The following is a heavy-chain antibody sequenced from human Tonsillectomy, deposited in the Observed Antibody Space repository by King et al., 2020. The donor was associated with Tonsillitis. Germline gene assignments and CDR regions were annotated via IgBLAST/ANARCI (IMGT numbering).Heavy chain of an antibody. CDR2: INHSGST. CDR3: ARGRSGYRYYYYGMDV. J-gene: IGHJ6*02. Sequence: VQLQQWGAELLKPSETLSLTCAVYGGSFSGYYWSWIRQPPGKGLEWIGEINHSGSTNYNPSLKSRVTVSVDTSKNQFSLKLSSVTAADTAVYYCARGRSGYRYYYYGMDVWGQGTTVTVSS. D-gene: IGHD3-22*01. CDR1: GGSFSGYY. V-gene: IGHV4-34*01.